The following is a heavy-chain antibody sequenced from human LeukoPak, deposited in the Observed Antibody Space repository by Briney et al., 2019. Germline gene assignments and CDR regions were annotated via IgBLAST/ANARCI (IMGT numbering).Heavy chain of an antibody. J-gene: IGHJ4*02. Sequence: GASVKVSCKASGGTFSSYAISWVRQAPGQGLEWMGRIIPIFGTANYAQKFQGRVTITTDESTSTAYMELSSLRSEDTAVYYCARGTNYGDYGSDYWGQGTLVTVSS. CDR2: IIPIFGTA. CDR3: ARGTNYGDYGSDY. D-gene: IGHD4-17*01. V-gene: IGHV1-69*05. CDR1: GGTFSSYA.